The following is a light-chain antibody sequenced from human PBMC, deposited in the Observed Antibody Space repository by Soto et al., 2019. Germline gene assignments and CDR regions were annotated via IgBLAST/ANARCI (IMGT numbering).Light chain of an antibody. V-gene: IGKV1-6*01. CDR3: LQDYYYPYT. CDR2: AAS. CDR1: QGIRND. J-gene: IGKJ2*01. Sequence: AIQMTQSPSSLSASVGDRVTITCRASQGIRNDLAWYQQKPGKAPKLPIYAASSLQSGVSSRFSGSGSGTDFTLTISSLQPEDFATYYCLQDYYYPYTFGQGTKLEIK.